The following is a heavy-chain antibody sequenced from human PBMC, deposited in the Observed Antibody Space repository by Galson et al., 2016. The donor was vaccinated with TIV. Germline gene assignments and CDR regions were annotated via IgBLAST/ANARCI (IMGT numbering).Heavy chain of an antibody. D-gene: IGHD7-27*01. CDR3: ARVNWARAFDY. J-gene: IGHJ4*02. CDR2: INADSGGT. Sequence: SVKVSCKASGYIFTNYYIHWVRQAPGQGLEWMGWINADSGGTTYAQKFQGRVAMTRDTSINTAYLELSGMKSDDTAVYYCARVNWARAFDYWGQGALVTVSS. V-gene: IGHV1-2*02. CDR1: GYIFTNYY.